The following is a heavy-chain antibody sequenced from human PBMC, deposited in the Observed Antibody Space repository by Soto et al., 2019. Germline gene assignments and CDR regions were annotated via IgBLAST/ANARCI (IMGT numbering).Heavy chain of an antibody. CDR3: VHRGPVDETGMGFDF. J-gene: IGHJ4*02. CDR2: VYWDDDK. V-gene: IGHV2-5*02. CDR1: GFSLNARGVG. Sequence: SGPTLVNPTQTLTLTCTFSGFSLNARGVGVGWVRQPPGKALEWLAIVYWDDDKRYRPSLRSRLSIRKDTPKNQVVLTLTNTDPVDTATYYCVHRGPVDETGMGFDFWGQGSLVTVSS. D-gene: IGHD3-9*01.